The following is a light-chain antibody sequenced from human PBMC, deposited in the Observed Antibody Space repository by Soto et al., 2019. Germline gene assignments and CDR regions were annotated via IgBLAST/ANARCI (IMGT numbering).Light chain of an antibody. Sequence: DIQLTQSPSSVSASVGDRVTITCRASQDINLWLTWYQQRPGIAPKLLIYGGSTLQSGVPSMLSRGGSGTDFIITISSLQPEDFATYYGLQTSRFPFTFGGGTKVEIK. CDR2: GGS. J-gene: IGKJ4*02. CDR1: QDINLW. V-gene: IGKV1-12*02. CDR3: LQTSRFPFT.